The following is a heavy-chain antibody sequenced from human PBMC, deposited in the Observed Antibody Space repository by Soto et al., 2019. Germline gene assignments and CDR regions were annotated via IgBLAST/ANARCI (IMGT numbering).Heavy chain of an antibody. CDR3: ARRWSGTDY. J-gene: IGHJ4*01. V-gene: IGHV4-59*01. CDR1: GGSITSYY. Sequence: QVQLQESGPGLVKPSETLSLTCTVSGGSITSYYWSWIRQPPGKGLEWIGYIHNSGSTSYNPSLQSRVTISADVSKNQSSLDLRSVPAADTAVYYCARRWSGTDYWGHGTLVTVSS. CDR2: IHNSGST. D-gene: IGHD3-10*01.